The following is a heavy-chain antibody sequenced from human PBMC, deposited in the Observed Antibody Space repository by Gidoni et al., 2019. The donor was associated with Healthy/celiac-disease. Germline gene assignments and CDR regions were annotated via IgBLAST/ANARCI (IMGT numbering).Heavy chain of an antibody. D-gene: IGHD6-6*01. CDR2: ISSNGGST. CDR1: GFTFSSYA. V-gene: IGHV3-64D*06. CDR3: VKGLYSSSRDYYYYYGMDV. Sequence: EVQLVESGGGLVQPGGSLRLSCSAFGFTFSSYAMHWVRQAPGKGLEDVSAISSNGGSTYYADSVKGRFTISRDNSKNTLYLQMSSLRAEDTAVYYCVKGLYSSSRDYYYYYGMDVWGQGTTVTVSS. J-gene: IGHJ6*02.